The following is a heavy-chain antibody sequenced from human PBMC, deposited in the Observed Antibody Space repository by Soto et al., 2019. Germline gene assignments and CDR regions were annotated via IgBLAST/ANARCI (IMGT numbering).Heavy chain of an antibody. J-gene: IGHJ6*02. CDR1: GGSISSSSYY. V-gene: IGHV4-39*01. CDR3: ATLAAAGTAYYYYGMDV. D-gene: IGHD6-13*01. Sequence: QLQLQESGPGLVKPSETLSLTCTVSGGSISSSSYYWGWIRQPPGKGLEWIGSIYYSGGTYYNPSLKSRVTISVDTSKNQFSLKLSSVTAADTAVYYCATLAAAGTAYYYYGMDVWGQGTTVTVSS. CDR2: IYYSGGT.